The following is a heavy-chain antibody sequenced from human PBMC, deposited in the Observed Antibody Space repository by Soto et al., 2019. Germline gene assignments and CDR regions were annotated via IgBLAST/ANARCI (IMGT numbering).Heavy chain of an antibody. V-gene: IGHV3-11*05. CDR3: ARLRVTGYFDY. J-gene: IGHJ4*02. Sequence: QVQLVESGGGLVKPGGSLRLSCVASGFTFSDHYMTWIRQAPGKGLEWLSYVSTSSSYTDYADSVKGRFTISTDNAMNSLYLQMNSLRAEDTAVYYCARLRVTGYFDYWGQGTLVTVSS. CDR1: GFTFSDHY. CDR2: VSTSSSYT.